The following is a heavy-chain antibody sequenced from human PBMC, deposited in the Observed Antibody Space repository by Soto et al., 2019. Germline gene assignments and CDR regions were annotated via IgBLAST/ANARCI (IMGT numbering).Heavy chain of an antibody. CDR2: IYYSGST. Sequence: QVQLQESGPGLVKPSQTLSLTCTVSGGSISSGDYYWSWIRQPPGNGLEWIGYIYYSGSTYYNRSLKSRVTISVDTSKNQFSLKLSSVTAADTAVYYCASNNIVATVPFFDYWGQGTLVTVSS. J-gene: IGHJ4*02. CDR1: GGSISSGDYY. D-gene: IGHD5-12*01. V-gene: IGHV4-30-4*01. CDR3: ASNNIVATVPFFDY.